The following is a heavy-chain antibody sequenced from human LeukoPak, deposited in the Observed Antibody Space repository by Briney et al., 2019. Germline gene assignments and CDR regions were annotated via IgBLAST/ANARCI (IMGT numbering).Heavy chain of an antibody. Sequence: PSETLSLTCAVYGGSFSGYYWSWIRQPPGKGLEWIGEINHSGSTNYNPSLKSRVTISVDTSKNQFSLKLSSVTPEDTAVYYCARDLDIAVAVLDYWGQGTLVTVSS. CDR2: INHSGST. J-gene: IGHJ4*02. V-gene: IGHV4-34*01. D-gene: IGHD6-19*01. CDR1: GGSFSGYY. CDR3: ARDLDIAVAVLDY.